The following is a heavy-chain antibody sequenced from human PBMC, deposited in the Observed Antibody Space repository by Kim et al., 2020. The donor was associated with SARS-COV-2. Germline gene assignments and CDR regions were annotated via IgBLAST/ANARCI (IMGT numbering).Heavy chain of an antibody. CDR1: GGSISSSSYY. D-gene: IGHD3-3*01. Sequence: SETLSLTCTVSGGSISSSSYYWGWIRQPPGKGLEWIGSIYYSGSTYYNPSLKSRVTISVDTSKNQFSLKLSSVTAADTAVYYSARRYDFWSGYFGPAGTGFDYWGQGTLVTVSS. CDR2: IYYSGST. V-gene: IGHV4-39*01. CDR3: ARRYDFWSGYFGPAGTGFDY. J-gene: IGHJ4*02.